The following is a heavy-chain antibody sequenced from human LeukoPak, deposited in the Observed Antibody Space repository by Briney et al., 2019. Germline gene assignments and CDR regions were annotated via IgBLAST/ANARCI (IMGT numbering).Heavy chain of an antibody. D-gene: IGHD2-15*01. CDR2: IDPNSGGI. CDR1: GYTFTGHY. CDR3: AREVAYCSGGSCSLHHFDY. Sequence: ASVKVSCKASGYTFTGHYMHWVRQAPGQGLESMGWIDPNSGGINFAQKFQGRDTMTRDTSISTAYMELSSLTSDDTAVYYCAREVAYCSGGSCSLHHFDYWGQGTLVTVSS. J-gene: IGHJ4*02. V-gene: IGHV1-2*02.